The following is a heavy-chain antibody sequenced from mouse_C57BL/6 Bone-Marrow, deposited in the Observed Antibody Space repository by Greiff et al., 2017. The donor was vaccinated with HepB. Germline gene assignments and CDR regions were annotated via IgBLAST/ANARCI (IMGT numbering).Heavy chain of an antibody. V-gene: IGHV5-12*01. J-gene: IGHJ3*01. CDR2: ISNGGGST. CDR3: ARQGTGTLFAY. CDR1: GFTFSDYY. D-gene: IGHD4-1*01. Sequence: DVKLVESGGGLVQPGGSLKLSCAASGFTFSDYYMYWVRQTPEKRLEWVAYISNGGGSTYYPDTVKGRFTISRDNAKNTLYLQMSRLKSEDTAMYYCARQGTGTLFAYWGQGTLVTVSA.